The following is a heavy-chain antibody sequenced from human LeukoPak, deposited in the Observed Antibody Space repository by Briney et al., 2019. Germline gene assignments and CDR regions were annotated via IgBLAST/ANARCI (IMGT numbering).Heavy chain of an antibody. CDR2: VYYSGTA. D-gene: IGHD3-10*01. J-gene: IGHJ4*02. CDR3: ARALTARGSYDY. V-gene: IGHV4-59*01. Sequence: KPSETLSLTCTVSAGSITSYFWSWIRQPPGKGLEWIGYVYYSGTANYNPSLKSRVTISLDASKIQFSLRLSSVTAADTAMCYCARALTARGSYDYWGQGTLVTVSS. CDR1: AGSITSYF.